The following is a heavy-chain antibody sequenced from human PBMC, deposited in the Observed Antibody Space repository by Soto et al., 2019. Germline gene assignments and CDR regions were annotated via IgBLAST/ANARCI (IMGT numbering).Heavy chain of an antibody. V-gene: IGHV4-39*01. CDR2: IYYSGST. CDR1: GGSISSSSYY. J-gene: IGHJ4*02. CDR3: ARHEVERWLQWYYFDY. D-gene: IGHD5-12*01. Sequence: SETLSLTCTVPGGSISSSSYYWGWIRQPPGKGLEWIGSIYYSGSTYYNPSLKSRVTISVDTSKNQFSLKLSSVTAADTAVYYCARHEVERWLQWYYFDYWGQGTLVTVSS.